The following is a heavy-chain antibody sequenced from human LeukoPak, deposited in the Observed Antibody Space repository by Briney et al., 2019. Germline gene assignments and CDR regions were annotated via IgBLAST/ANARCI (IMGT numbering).Heavy chain of an antibody. D-gene: IGHD2-2*01. CDR1: GFTFRIYW. Sequence: GGSLRLSCTASGFTFRIYWMSWVRQAPGRGLEWVAMLNEDGSDKYYVDAVKGRFTISRDNAKNSLYLQMNSLRAEDTAVYYCAISVERPAPFDFWGQGTLVTVSS. J-gene: IGHJ4*02. CDR2: LNEDGSDK. CDR3: AISVERPAPFDF. V-gene: IGHV3-7*01.